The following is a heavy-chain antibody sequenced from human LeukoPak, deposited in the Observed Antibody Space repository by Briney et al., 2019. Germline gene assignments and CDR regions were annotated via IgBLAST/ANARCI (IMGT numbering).Heavy chain of an antibody. CDR1: GYSISSGYC. Sequence: SETLSLTCAVSGYSISSGYCWGWIRQPPGKGLEWIGSIYHSGSTYYNPSLKSRVTISVDTSKNQFSLKLSSVTAADTAVYYCARDDYYGSGSYWPLYYYYGMDVWGKGTTVTVSS. V-gene: IGHV4-38-2*02. CDR2: IYHSGST. J-gene: IGHJ6*04. CDR3: ARDDYYGSGSYWPLYYYYGMDV. D-gene: IGHD3-10*01.